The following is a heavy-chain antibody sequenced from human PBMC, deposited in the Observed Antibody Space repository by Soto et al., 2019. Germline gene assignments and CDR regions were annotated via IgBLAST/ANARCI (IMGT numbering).Heavy chain of an antibody. Sequence: SETLSLTCNVSGDAIAGSNYYWGWIRQPPGKGLEWVGSIYYSGTTYRNPTLKSRVTLSVDTAKNHFSLQLTSVTAADTAVYYCAIPGPSGWFGHWGQGTLVTVSS. CDR1: GDAIAGSNYY. D-gene: IGHD1-26*01. V-gene: IGHV4-39*02. CDR2: IYYSGTT. J-gene: IGHJ5*02. CDR3: AIPGPSGWFGH.